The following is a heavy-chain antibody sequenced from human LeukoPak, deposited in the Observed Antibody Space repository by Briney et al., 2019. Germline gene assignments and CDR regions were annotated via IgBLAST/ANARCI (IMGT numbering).Heavy chain of an antibody. V-gene: IGHV1-69*04. CDR3: ARDVEIVVVVAASQKRHNWFDP. Sequence: PWGKASRQASGGTSSSFAIRWVRHAPGRRGGWVGRILPIFGVANYAQKFQGRVTITADKSTSTAYRELSSLRSEETAVYYCARDVEIVVVVAASQKRHNWFDPWGQGTLVTVSS. J-gene: IGHJ5*02. CDR2: ILPIFGVA. D-gene: IGHD2-15*01. CDR1: GGTSSSFA.